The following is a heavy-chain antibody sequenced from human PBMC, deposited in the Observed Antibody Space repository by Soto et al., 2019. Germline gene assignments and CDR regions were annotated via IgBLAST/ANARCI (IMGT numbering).Heavy chain of an antibody. V-gene: IGHV3-23*01. Sequence: LRLSCATSGFTFSSYAMTWVRQAPGKGLEWVSTFNGNGGLTYYADPVKGRFTISRDNSKNTLYLQMDSLRAEDTAIYYCAKDNSLHWFDPWGQGTLVTVSS. D-gene: IGHD2-15*01. CDR2: FNGNGGLT. CDR1: GFTFSSYA. CDR3: AKDNSLHWFDP. J-gene: IGHJ5*02.